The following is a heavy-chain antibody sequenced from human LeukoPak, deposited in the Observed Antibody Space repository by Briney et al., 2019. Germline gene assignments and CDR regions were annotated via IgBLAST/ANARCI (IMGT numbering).Heavy chain of an antibody. Sequence: PGGSLRLSCAAAGFTFSDYGMNWVRQAPGKGLEWVSGISGSGISTYYADSVKGRFTISRDNSKNTLYLQMNSLRVEDTAVYYCAKSWNYYDSSGGDALDIWGQGTMVTVSS. J-gene: IGHJ3*02. CDR3: AKSWNYYDSSGGDALDI. CDR1: GFTFSDYG. D-gene: IGHD3-22*01. V-gene: IGHV3-23*01. CDR2: ISGSGIST.